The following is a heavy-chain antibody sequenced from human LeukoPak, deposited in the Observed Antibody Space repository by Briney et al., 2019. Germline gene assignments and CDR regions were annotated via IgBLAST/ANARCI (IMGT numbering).Heavy chain of an antibody. CDR2: IFSGGST. Sequence: PRGSLRLSCAASGFTVSSNFMSWVRQAPGQGLEWVSVIFSGGSTYYADSVKGRFTISRDNSKNTLFLQMNSLRAEDTAVYYCARDTRIAAAGSYYGMDVWGQGTTVTVSS. CDR3: ARDTRIAAAGSYYGMDV. D-gene: IGHD6-13*01. CDR1: GFTVSSNF. J-gene: IGHJ6*02. V-gene: IGHV3-66*01.